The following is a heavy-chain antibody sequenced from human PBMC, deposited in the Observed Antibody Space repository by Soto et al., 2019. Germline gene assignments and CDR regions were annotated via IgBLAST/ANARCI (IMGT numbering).Heavy chain of an antibody. CDR2: IIPIFGTA. Sequence: SVKVSCKASGGTFSSYAISWVRQAPGQGLEWMGGIIPIFGTANYAQKFQGRVTITADESTSTAYMELSSLRSEDTAVYYCARDRGQLLRRRDYYYGTDVRGKGPTVTVSS. J-gene: IGHJ6*04. CDR3: ARDRGQLLRRRDYYYGTDV. D-gene: IGHD2-2*01. V-gene: IGHV1-69*13. CDR1: GGTFSSYA.